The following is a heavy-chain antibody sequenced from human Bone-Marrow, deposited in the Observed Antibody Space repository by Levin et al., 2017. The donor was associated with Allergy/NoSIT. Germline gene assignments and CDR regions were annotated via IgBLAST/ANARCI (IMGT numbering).Heavy chain of an antibody. D-gene: IGHD3-16*02. V-gene: IGHV3-21*01. CDR3: ARDEGYDYVWGSYRYTNDAFDI. CDR2: ISSSSSYI. J-gene: IGHJ3*02. CDR1: GFTFSSYS. Sequence: PGGSLRLSCAASGFTFSSYSMNWVRQAPGKGLEWVSSISSSSSYIYYADSVKGRFTISRDNAKNSLYLQMNSLRAEDTAVYYCARDEGYDYVWGSYRYTNDAFDIWGQGTMVTVSS.